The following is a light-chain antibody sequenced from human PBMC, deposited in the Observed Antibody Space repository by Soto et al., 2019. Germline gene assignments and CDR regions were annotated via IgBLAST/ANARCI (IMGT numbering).Light chain of an antibody. J-gene: IGLJ3*02. V-gene: IGLV4-60*03. CDR2: LEGSGNY. CDR3: ETWNSNTRV. CDR1: SGHSSYI. Sequence: QPVLTQSSSASASLGSSVKLTCTLSSGHSSYIIAWHQQQPGKAPRYLMKLEGSGNYNKGSGVPDRFSGSSSGADRYLSISNLQSEDEAEYYCETWNSNTRVFGGGTKLTVL.